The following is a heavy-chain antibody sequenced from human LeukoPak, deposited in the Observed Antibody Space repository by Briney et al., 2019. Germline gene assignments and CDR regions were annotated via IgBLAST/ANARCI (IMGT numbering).Heavy chain of an antibody. CDR2: IGYDGRNK. J-gene: IGHJ4*02. V-gene: IGHV3-30*02. D-gene: IGHD3-10*01. CDR3: AKDNAYYYADY. CDR1: GFTFSSYG. Sequence: GGSLRLSCAASGFTFSSYGIHWVRQAPGKGLEWVTFIGYDGRNKYYADSVKGRFTISRDNSKNTLYLQMNSLRAEDTAVYYCAKDNAYYYADYWGQGTLVTASS.